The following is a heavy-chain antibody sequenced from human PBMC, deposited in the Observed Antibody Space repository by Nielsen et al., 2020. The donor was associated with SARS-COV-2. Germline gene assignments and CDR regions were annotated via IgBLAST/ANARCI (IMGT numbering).Heavy chain of an antibody. CDR2: ISRNNGKT. V-gene: IGHV1-18*04. CDR1: GYTFTTYG. D-gene: IGHD4-17*01. J-gene: IGHJ5*02. Sequence: ASVKVSCKASGYTFTTYGIGWVRQASGQGLEWMGWISRNNGKTQYAQKFQGRVTMTTDTSTTTAYMELRSLRSDDTAVYYCAKDRGRGHYGDYAAWGQGTLVTVSS. CDR3: AKDRGRGHYGDYAA.